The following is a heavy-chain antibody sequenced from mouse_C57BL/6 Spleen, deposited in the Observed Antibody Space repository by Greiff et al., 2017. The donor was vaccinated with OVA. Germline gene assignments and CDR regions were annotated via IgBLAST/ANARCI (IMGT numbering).Heavy chain of an antibody. J-gene: IGHJ2*01. CDR2: ISRGSSNI. D-gene: IGHD4-1*01. Sequence: EVNLVESGGGLVKPGGSLKLSCAASGFTFSGYGMHWVRQAPAKGLEWVAHISRGSSNIYYADNVKGRFTMSSDNAKNTRFLQMTSLRSEDTAMYYCARPPSWDGDYFDDWGQGTTLTVSS. CDR3: ARPPSWDGDYFDD. CDR1: GFTFSGYG. V-gene: IGHV5-17*01.